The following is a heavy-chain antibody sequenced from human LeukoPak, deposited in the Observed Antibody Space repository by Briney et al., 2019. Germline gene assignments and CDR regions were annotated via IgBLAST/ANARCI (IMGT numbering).Heavy chain of an antibody. V-gene: IGHV3-23*01. CDR2: ISGSGGST. Sequence: GGSLRLSCAASGFTFSSYAMSWVRQAPGKGLEWVSAISGSGGSTYYADSVKGRFTISRDNSKNTLYLQMNSLRGEDTAIYYCAKEVSSSWYYLDSWGQGTLVTVSS. D-gene: IGHD6-13*01. CDR1: GFTFSSYA. J-gene: IGHJ4*02. CDR3: AKEVSSSWYYLDS.